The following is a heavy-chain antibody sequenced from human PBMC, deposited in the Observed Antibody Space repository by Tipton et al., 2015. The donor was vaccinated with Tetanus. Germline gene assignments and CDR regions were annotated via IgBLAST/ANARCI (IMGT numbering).Heavy chain of an antibody. CDR3: ARGSCGYSGYDCGMDV. J-gene: IGHJ6*02. V-gene: IGHV4-30-2*01. CDR2: IYHSGST. CDR1: GGSVSSGGYF. D-gene: IGHD5-12*01. Sequence: TLSLTCTVSGGSVSSGGYFWSWIRQPPGKGLEWIGYIYHSGSTYYNPSLKSRVTISVDRSKNQFSLKLSSVTAADTAVYYCARGSCGYSGYDCGMDVWGQGTTVTVSS.